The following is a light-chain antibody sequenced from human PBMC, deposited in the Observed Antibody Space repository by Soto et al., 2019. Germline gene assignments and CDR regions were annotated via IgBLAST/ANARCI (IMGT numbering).Light chain of an antibody. Sequence: EIVLPQSPGTLSLSPGERATLTCRASQSVSSSYLAWYQQKPGQAPRLLIYGASSRATGIPDRFSSSGSGTDFTLTTSRLEPEDFAVYYCQQYVSSPPTFGQGTKLEIK. V-gene: IGKV3-20*01. CDR1: QSVSSSY. CDR2: GAS. CDR3: QQYVSSPPT. J-gene: IGKJ2*01.